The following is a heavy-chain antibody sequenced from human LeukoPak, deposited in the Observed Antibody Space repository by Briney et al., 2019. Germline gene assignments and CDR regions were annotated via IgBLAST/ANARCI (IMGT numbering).Heavy chain of an antibody. J-gene: IGHJ4*02. CDR3: ARGSGTDYYFDY. CDR2: INAGNGNT. D-gene: IGHD3-10*01. CDR1: GYTFTSYG. V-gene: IGHV1-18*03. Sequence: GASVKVSCKASGYTFTSYGISWVRQAPGQGLEWMGWINAGNGNTKYSQEFQGRVTITRDTSASTAYMELSSLRSEDMAVYYCARGSGTDYYFDYWGQGTLVTVSS.